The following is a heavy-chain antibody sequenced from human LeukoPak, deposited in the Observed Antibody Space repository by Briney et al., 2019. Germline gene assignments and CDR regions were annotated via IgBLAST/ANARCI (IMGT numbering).Heavy chain of an antibody. D-gene: IGHD3-16*01. Sequence: SETLSLTCTVSGGSVSSYYWSWIRQPPGKGLEWIGYIYYSGSTNYNPSLKGRVTISVDTSKNQFSLKLSSVTAADTAVYYCARRSSLGELLDAFDIWGQGTMVTVSS. J-gene: IGHJ3*02. CDR2: IYYSGST. V-gene: IGHV4-59*02. CDR1: GGSVSSYY. CDR3: ARRSSLGELLDAFDI.